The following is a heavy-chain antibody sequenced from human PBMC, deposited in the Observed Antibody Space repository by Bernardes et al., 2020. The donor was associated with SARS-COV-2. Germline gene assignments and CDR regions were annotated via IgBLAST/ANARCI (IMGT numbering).Heavy chain of an antibody. D-gene: IGHD3-3*01. Sequence: ASVKVSCKASGYTFTSYGISWVRQAPGQGLEWMGWISAYNGNTNYAQKLQGRVTMTTDTSTSTAYMELRSLRSDDTAVYYCARVTRGVSAYYDFWSGYYTLDYWGQGTLVTVSS. V-gene: IGHV1-18*01. CDR1: GYTFTSYG. J-gene: IGHJ4*02. CDR2: ISAYNGNT. CDR3: ARVTRGVSAYYDFWSGYYTLDY.